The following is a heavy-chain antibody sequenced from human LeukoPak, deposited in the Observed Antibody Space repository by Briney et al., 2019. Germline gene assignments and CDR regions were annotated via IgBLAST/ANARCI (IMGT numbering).Heavy chain of an antibody. CDR1: GVTFSNYA. J-gene: IGHJ3*02. CDR3: ARDDSLGDLWAGSLDAFDI. D-gene: IGHD3/OR15-3a*01. V-gene: IGHV3-23*01. CDR2: ISGSGGNT. Sequence: GGSLRLSCAASGVTFSNYAMSWVRQAPGKGLEWVSAISGSGGNTYYADSVKGRFTISRDNSKNTLYLQMNSLRAEAPAVYYCARDDSLGDLWAGSLDAFDICRQGPMVTVSS.